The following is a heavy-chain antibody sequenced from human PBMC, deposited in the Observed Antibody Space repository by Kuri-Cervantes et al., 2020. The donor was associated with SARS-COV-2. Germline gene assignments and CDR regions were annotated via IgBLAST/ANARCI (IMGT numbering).Heavy chain of an antibody. V-gene: IGHV1-2*04. CDR3: ARDHGYNYGPFDY. CDR1: GYTFTGYY. J-gene: IGHJ4*02. D-gene: IGHD5-24*01. Sequence: ASVKVSCKASGYTFTGYYMHWVRQAPGQGLEWMGWINPNSGGTNYAQKFQGWVTMTRDTSISTAYMELSRLRSDDPAVYYCARDHGYNYGPFDYWGQGTLVTVSS. CDR2: INPNSGGT.